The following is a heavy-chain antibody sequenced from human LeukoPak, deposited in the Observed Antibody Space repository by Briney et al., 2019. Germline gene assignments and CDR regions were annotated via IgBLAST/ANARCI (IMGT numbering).Heavy chain of an antibody. D-gene: IGHD6-19*01. CDR3: AKDWGSSGWYNYFDP. Sequence: PGGSLRLSCAVSGFTISSHGMHWVRQAPGKGLERVAMISYNGNSKYYGDSVKGRFTISRDNSKDTLYLEMDSLRTEDTAVYYCAKDWGSSGWYNYFDPWGQGTLVTVSS. CDR2: ISYNGNSK. J-gene: IGHJ5*02. CDR1: GFTISSHG. V-gene: IGHV3-30*18.